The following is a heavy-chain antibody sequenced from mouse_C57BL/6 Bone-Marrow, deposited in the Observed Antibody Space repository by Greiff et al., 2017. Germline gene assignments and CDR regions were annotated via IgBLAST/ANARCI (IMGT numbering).Heavy chain of an antibody. CDR2: IYPGSGST. J-gene: IGHJ3*01. CDR1: GYTFTSYW. D-gene: IGHD4-1*01. CDR3: ANWRGSDVLAY. Sequence: QVQLQQPGAELVKPGASVKMSCKASGYTFTSYWITWVKQRPGQGLEWIGDIYPGSGSTNYNEKFKSKATLTVDTSSSTAYMQLSSLTSAASSVDYCANWRGSDVLAYWGQGTLLTVSA. V-gene: IGHV1-55*01.